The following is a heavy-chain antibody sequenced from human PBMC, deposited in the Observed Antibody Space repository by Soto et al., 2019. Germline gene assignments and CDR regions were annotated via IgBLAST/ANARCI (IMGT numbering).Heavy chain of an antibody. CDR3: ARGNGLRFFDWALRDYYCSGMDV. J-gene: IGHJ6*02. CDR2: LSYIGST. Sequence: PSETLSLTCTVSGGSISSYYWSWIRQPPGKGLEWIGYLSYIGSTDYSPSLKSRVTISVDTSKNQFSLKLSSVTAADTAVYYCARGNGLRFFDWALRDYYCSGMDVWGQVTTVTVSS. D-gene: IGHD3-9*01. V-gene: IGHV4-59*12. CDR1: GGSISSYY.